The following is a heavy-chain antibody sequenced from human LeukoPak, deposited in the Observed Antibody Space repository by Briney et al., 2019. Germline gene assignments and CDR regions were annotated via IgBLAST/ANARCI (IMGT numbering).Heavy chain of an antibody. D-gene: IGHD3-3*01. CDR3: ARAPFTIFGVVNYFDY. CDR1: GFTVSSNP. CDR2: IYSGGST. V-gene: IGHV3-66*01. Sequence: GGSLRLSCAASGFTVSSNPMSWVRQAPGKGLEWVSVIYSGGSTYYADSVKGRFTISRDNSKNTLYLQMNSLRGEDTAVYYCARAPFTIFGVVNYFDYWGQGTLVTVSS. J-gene: IGHJ4*02.